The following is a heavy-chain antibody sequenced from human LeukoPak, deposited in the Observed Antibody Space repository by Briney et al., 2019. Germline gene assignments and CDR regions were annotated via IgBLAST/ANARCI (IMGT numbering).Heavy chain of an antibody. Sequence: GSLRLSCAASGFTFSSYWMSWVRQAPGKGLEWVANITQDGSEQYYVDSVKGRFTISRDNAKNSLYLQMNSLRAEDTAVYYCARDGGYSSGWYYFDYWGQGTLVTVSS. CDR2: ITQDGSEQ. CDR1: GFTFSSYW. J-gene: IGHJ4*02. CDR3: ARDGGYSSGWYYFDY. V-gene: IGHV3-7*05. D-gene: IGHD6-19*01.